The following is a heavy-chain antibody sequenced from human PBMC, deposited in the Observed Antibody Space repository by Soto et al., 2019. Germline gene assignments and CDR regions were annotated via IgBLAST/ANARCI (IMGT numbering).Heavy chain of an antibody. Sequence: GASVKVSCKASGGTFSSYAISWVRQAPGQGLEWMGGIIPIFGTANYAQKFQGRVTITADESTSTAYMELSSLRSEDTAVYYCQKGLHRYGMDVWGQGTTVTVSS. CDR1: GGTFSSYA. V-gene: IGHV1-69*13. J-gene: IGHJ6*02. CDR3: QKGLHRYGMDV. CDR2: IIPIFGTA. D-gene: IGHD5-12*01.